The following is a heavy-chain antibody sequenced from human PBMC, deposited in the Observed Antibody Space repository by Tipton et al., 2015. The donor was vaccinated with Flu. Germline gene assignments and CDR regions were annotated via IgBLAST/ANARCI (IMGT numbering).Heavy chain of an antibody. J-gene: IGHJ5*02. CDR3: ARRDYSNYVSDPKNWFDP. CDR2: INHSGST. Sequence: GLVKPSETLSLTCAVYGGSFSGYYWNWIRQPPGKGLEWIGEINHSGSTNYNPSLKSRVTISVDTSKNQFSLRVSSVTAADTAVYYCARRDYSNYVSDPKNWFDPWGQGTLVTVS. V-gene: IGHV4-34*01. CDR1: GGSFSGYY. D-gene: IGHD4-11*01.